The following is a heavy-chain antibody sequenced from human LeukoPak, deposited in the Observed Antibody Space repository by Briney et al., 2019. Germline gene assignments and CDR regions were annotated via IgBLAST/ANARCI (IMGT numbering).Heavy chain of an antibody. Sequence: PGGSLRLSCAASGFTFSSYGMHWVRQAPGKGLEWVSAISGSGGITYYADSVKGRFTISRDNSKNTLYLQMNSLRAEDTAVYYCARRYYDVLTGYPIWGQGTMVTVSS. J-gene: IGHJ3*02. D-gene: IGHD3-9*01. V-gene: IGHV3-23*01. CDR2: ISGSGGIT. CDR3: ARRYYDVLTGYPI. CDR1: GFTFSSYG.